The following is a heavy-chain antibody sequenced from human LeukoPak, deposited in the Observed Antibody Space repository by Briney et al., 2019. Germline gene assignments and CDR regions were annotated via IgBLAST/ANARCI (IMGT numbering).Heavy chain of an antibody. CDR3: VRERGPFDGFDI. V-gene: IGHV3-23*01. J-gene: IGHJ3*02. CDR1: GFIFSNYG. CDR2: ISASGSAT. Sequence: GGSLRLSCAASGFIFSNYGMNWVRQAPGKGLEWVAAISASGSATSYADSVRGRFTISRDNSKNTLYLEMNSLRTEDTAVYYSVRERGPFDGFDIWGQGTMVTVSS.